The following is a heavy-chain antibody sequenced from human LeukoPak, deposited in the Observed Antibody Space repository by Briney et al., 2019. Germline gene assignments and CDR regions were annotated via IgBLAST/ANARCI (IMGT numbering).Heavy chain of an antibody. D-gene: IGHD4-17*01. CDR2: ISSSSSYI. V-gene: IGHV3-21*01. J-gene: IGHJ4*02. Sequence: GGSLRLSCAASGFIFSSHGMNWVRQAPGKGLEWVSSISSSSSYIYYADSVKGRFTISRDNAKNSLYLQMNSLRAEDTAVYYCARDDYGDSQFDYWGQGTLVTVSS. CDR3: ARDDYGDSQFDY. CDR1: GFIFSSHG.